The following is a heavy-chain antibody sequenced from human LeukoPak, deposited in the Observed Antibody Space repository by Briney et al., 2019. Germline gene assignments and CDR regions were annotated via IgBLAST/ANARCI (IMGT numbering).Heavy chain of an antibody. D-gene: IGHD6-19*01. V-gene: IGHV3-23*01. CDR3: AKDVAPDSGWDLDY. CDR1: GLTFSTYS. CDR2: IYNSGAKI. Sequence: GGSLRLSCAVSGLTFSTYSMTWVRQGPGKGLEWVPSIYNSGAKIFYADSVKGRFTISRDNSKNMLYLQMNSLRVEDTAVYYCAKDVAPDSGWDLDYWGQGTLVTVSS. J-gene: IGHJ4*02.